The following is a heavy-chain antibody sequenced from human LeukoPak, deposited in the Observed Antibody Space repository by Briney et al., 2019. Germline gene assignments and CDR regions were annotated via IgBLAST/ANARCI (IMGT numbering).Heavy chain of an antibody. CDR2: MNPNSGNT. J-gene: IGHJ4*02. D-gene: IGHD3-10*01. V-gene: IGHV1-8*01. Sequence: ASVKVSCKASGYTFTRYDINWVRQATGQGLEWMGRMNPNSGNTGYAQKFRGRVTMTRNTSISTAYMELSSLRSEDTAVYYCARNLWFGEPIDYWGQGTLVTVSS. CDR1: GYTFTRYD. CDR3: ARNLWFGEPIDY.